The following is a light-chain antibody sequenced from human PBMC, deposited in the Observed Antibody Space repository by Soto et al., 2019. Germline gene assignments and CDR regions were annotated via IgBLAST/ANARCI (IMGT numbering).Light chain of an antibody. V-gene: IGKV1-39*01. CDR3: QQGYSTPLT. CDR2: PAS. Sequence: DIQMTQSPSSLSASVGDRVTITCRASQSISSYLNWYQQKPGTAPKLMIYPASSLHSGVPARFSGGGSGTDFTLTISRLQPEDFATYYCQQGYSTPLTFGQGTPVEIK. CDR1: QSISSY. J-gene: IGKJ1*01.